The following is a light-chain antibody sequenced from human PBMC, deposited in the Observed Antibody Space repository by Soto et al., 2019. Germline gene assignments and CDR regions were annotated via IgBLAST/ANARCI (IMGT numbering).Light chain of an antibody. V-gene: IGKV3-11*01. J-gene: IGKJ5*01. CDR1: QSVSTY. Sequence: EIVLTQSPATLSLSPGERATLSCRASQSVSTYVAWYQQKPGQAPRLLIYDASTRATGIPARFSGSGSGTDFTLTISSLEPEDFAVYYCQQRTNWPAFGQGTRLEIK. CDR3: QQRTNWPA. CDR2: DAS.